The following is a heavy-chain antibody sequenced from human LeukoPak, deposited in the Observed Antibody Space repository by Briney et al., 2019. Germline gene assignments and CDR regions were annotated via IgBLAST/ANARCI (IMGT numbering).Heavy chain of an antibody. D-gene: IGHD1-1*01. CDR2: INPSGGGT. Sequence: ASVKVSCKASGYTFTSYYMHWVRQAPGQGLEWMGIINPSGGGTSYAQKFQGRVTMTRDTSTSTVYMELSSLRSEDTAVYYCARGGSVERLDDAFDIWGQGTMVTVSS. J-gene: IGHJ3*02. V-gene: IGHV1-46*01. CDR1: GYTFTSYY. CDR3: ARGGSVERLDDAFDI.